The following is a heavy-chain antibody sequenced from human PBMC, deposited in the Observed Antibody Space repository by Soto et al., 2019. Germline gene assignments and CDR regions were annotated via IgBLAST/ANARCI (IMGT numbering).Heavy chain of an antibody. CDR2: IYYSGST. CDR1: GGSISSSSYY. J-gene: IGHJ4*02. D-gene: IGHD3-16*02. Sequence: LSLTCTVSGGSISSSSYYWGWIRQPPGKGLEWIGSIYYSGSTYYSPSLKSRVTISVDTSKNQFSLKLSSVTAADTAVYYCARHQYYDYVWGSYRTSYFDYWGQGTLVTVSS. CDR3: ARHQYYDYVWGSYRTSYFDY. V-gene: IGHV4-39*01.